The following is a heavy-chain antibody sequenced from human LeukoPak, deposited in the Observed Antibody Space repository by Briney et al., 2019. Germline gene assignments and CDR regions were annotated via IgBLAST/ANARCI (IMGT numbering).Heavy chain of an antibody. Sequence: PGGSLRLSCEASGFTFSSYGMHWVRQAPGKGLEWMAVISYDGPNKYYADSVKGRFTISRDNSKNTLYLQMNSLRAEDTAVYYCAKKQWLGRDYYYMDVWGKGTTVTVSS. J-gene: IGHJ6*03. D-gene: IGHD6-19*01. CDR3: AKKQWLGRDYYYMDV. CDR2: ISYDGPNK. CDR1: GFTFSSYG. V-gene: IGHV3-30*18.